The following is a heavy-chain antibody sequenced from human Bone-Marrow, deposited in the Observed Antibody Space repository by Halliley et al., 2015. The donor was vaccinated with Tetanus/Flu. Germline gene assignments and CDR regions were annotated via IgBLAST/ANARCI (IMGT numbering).Heavy chain of an antibody. D-gene: IGHD3-22*01. J-gene: IGHJ4*02. CDR2: SGGGT. CDR3: GRDFSSLRRGYPPTPLGCIDQ. Sequence: SGGGTNYADSVKGRFTISRDNSKNTVFLQGDNLRAEDTALYYCGRDFSSLRRGYPPTPLGCIDQWGQGTLVTVSS. V-gene: IGHV3-23*01.